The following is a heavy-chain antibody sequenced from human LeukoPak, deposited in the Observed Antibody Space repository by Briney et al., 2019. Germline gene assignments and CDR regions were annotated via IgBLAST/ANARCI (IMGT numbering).Heavy chain of an antibody. CDR3: AKDYYDSSGYWSPYNAFDI. V-gene: IGHV3-23*01. CDR2: ISGSGGST. J-gene: IGHJ3*02. D-gene: IGHD3-22*01. Sequence: GGSLRLSCAASGFTFSSYAMSWVRQAPGKRLEWVSAISGSGGSTYYADSVKGRFTISRDNSKNTLYLQMNSLRAEDTAVYYCAKDYYDSSGYWSPYNAFDIWGQGTMVTVSS. CDR1: GFTFSSYA.